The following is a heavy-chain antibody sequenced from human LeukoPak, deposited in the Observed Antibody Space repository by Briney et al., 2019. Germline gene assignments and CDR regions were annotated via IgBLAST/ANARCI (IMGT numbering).Heavy chain of an antibody. CDR3: SGAWYYYGMDV. Sequence: SETLSLTCTVSGGSISSYYWSWIRQPPGKGLEWIGYIYYSGSTNYNPSLKSRVTISVDTSKNQFSLKLSSVTAADTAVYYCSGAWYYYGMDVWGQGTTVTVS. J-gene: IGHJ6*02. CDR1: GGSISSYY. V-gene: IGHV4-59*01. CDR2: IYYSGST. D-gene: IGHD4-17*01.